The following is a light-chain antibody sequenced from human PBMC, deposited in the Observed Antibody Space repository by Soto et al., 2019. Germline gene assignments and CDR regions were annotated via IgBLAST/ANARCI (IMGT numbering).Light chain of an antibody. CDR1: QSVSSSY. CDR3: QQYGSSLT. CDR2: GAS. J-gene: IGKJ4*02. Sequence: EIVLTQSPGTLSLSPGERATLSCRASQSVSSSYLAWYQQQPGQAPRLLIYGASSRATGIPDRFSGSGSGTDFTLTISRLEPEDFAVYYCQQYGSSLTCGGGTKVEIK. V-gene: IGKV3-20*01.